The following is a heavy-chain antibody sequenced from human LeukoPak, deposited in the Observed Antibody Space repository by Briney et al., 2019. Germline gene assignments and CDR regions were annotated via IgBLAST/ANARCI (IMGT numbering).Heavy chain of an antibody. Sequence: GGSLRLSCAASVFTFSSYSMNWVRQAPGKGLEWASSISSSSSYIYYADSVKSRFTISRDNAKNSLYLQMNSLRAEDTAVYYCARDLSTFAGYGGNSAWYFDLWGRGTLVTVSS. CDR1: VFTFSSYS. J-gene: IGHJ2*01. CDR3: ARDLSTFAGYGGNSAWYFDL. CDR2: ISSSSSYI. D-gene: IGHD4-23*01. V-gene: IGHV3-21*01.